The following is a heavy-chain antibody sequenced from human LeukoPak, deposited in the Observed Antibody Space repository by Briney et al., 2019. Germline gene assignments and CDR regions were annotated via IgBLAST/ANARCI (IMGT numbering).Heavy chain of an antibody. V-gene: IGHV3-11*04. CDR1: GFTFSDFH. CDR3: ARPGGCNLLWFGESYWPYFDY. J-gene: IGHJ4*02. D-gene: IGHD3-10*01. Sequence: PGGSLRLSCAASGFTFSDFHMSWIRQAPGKGLEWISYISSSGRTIHYADSVKGRFTVSRDNSKNTLYLQMNSLRAEDTAVYYCARPGGCNLLWFGESYWPYFDYWGQGTLVTVSS. CDR2: ISSSGRTI.